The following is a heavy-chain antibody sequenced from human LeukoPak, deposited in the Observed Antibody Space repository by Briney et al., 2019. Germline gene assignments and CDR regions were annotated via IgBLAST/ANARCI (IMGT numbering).Heavy chain of an antibody. V-gene: IGHV3-23*01. CDR1: GFTFSSYA. D-gene: IGHD3-10*01. CDR3: AKAPMVRGVIIADY. CDR2: INDGSSST. Sequence: PGGSLRLSCEASGFTFSSYAMSWVRQAPGKGLEWVSAINDGSSSTYYADSVKGRFTISRDNSKKTLYLQMNGLRAEDTAVYHCAKAPMVRGVIIADYWGQGTLVTVSS. J-gene: IGHJ4*02.